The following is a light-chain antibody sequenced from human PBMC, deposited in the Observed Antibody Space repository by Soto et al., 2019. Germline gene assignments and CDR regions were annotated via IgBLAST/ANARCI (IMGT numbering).Light chain of an antibody. V-gene: IGKV3-15*01. CDR3: QQYNHWPRMLS. J-gene: IGKJ4*01. CDR1: QSLTSN. CDR2: DTS. Sequence: EIILTQSPATLYVSPGERATLSCRASQSLTSNLAWYQQRPGQAPSLLIYDTSTRATDIPARFSGSGSGTESTLTIASLQSEDFAVYYCQQYNHWPRMLSFGGGTRV.